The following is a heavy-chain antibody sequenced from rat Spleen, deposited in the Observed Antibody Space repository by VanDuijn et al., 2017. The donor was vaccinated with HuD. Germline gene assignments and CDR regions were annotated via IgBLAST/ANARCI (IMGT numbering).Heavy chain of an antibody. CDR3: TRERNWAFDH. CDR1: GFNFSNYY. D-gene: IGHD5-1*01. Sequence: EVQLVESGGGLVPPGRSMKLSCFASGFNFSNYYMAWVRQAPTKGLEWVSFITADLGNIFYRDSVKGRFTISRDNAKSTLYLQMDSLRSEDTATYYCTRERNWAFDHWGQGVMVTVSS. CDR2: ITADLGNI. J-gene: IGHJ2*01. V-gene: IGHV5-25*01.